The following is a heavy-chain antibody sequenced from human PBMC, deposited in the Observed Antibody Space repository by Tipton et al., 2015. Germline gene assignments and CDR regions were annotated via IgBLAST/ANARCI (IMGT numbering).Heavy chain of an antibody. V-gene: IGHV4-4*07. Sequence: TLSLTCTVSGGSISNYYWSWIRQPAGKGLAWIGRIYTSGRTKDNPSLKSRVTMSLDTSKYQSSLRLTSVTAADTAVYYCARMGILGNWFDPWGQGTLVTVSS. CDR1: GGSISNYY. J-gene: IGHJ5*02. CDR3: ARMGILGNWFDP. D-gene: IGHD6-13*01. CDR2: IYTSGRT.